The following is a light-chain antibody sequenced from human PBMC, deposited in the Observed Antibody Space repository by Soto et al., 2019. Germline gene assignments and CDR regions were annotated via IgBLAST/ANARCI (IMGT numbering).Light chain of an antibody. CDR1: QTVSSSYY. CDR3: QQYVTSPPGYT. CDR2: GAS. Sequence: EVVLTQSPGTLSLSPGERATLSCRTSQTVSSSYYLAWYQQKPGQAPRLLIYGASNRASGVPDRFSSGWSGTDFTLTISRLETEDFAVYYCQQYVTSPPGYTFGQGTEL. V-gene: IGKV3-20*01. J-gene: IGKJ2*01.